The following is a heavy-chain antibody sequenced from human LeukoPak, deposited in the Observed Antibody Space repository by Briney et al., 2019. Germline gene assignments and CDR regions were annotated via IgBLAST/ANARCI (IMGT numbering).Heavy chain of an antibody. D-gene: IGHD6-13*01. Sequence: SETLSLTCTVSGGSISSSSYYWGWIRQPPGKGLEWIGSIYYSGSTYYNPSLKSRVTISVDTSKNQFSLKLSSVTAADTAVYYCARAVRYSSSWYYFDYWGQGTLVTVSS. CDR3: ARAVRYSSSWYYFDY. V-gene: IGHV4-39*07. J-gene: IGHJ4*02. CDR1: GGSISSSSYY. CDR2: IYYSGST.